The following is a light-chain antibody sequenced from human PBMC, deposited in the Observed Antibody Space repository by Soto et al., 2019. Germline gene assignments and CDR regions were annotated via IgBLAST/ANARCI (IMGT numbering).Light chain of an antibody. Sequence: DIQMTQSPSSLSASVEDTVTITCRASQGISNYLAWYQQKPGQVPNLLIYAASTLQSGVPSRFSGSGSGTEFTLTISSLRPEDVATYYCQKYNNAPRTFGQGTKVEI. V-gene: IGKV1-27*01. CDR1: QGISNY. CDR3: QKYNNAPRT. J-gene: IGKJ1*01. CDR2: AAS.